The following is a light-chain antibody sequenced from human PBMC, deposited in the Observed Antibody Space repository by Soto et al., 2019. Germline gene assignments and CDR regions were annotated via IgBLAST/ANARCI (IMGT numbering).Light chain of an antibody. CDR3: QQYGSSQT. CDR2: GAS. CDR1: QSVSSSY. Sequence: EIVLTQSPGTLSLSPGERATLSCRASQSVSSSYLAWSQQKLGQAPRLLIYGASSRATGIPDRFSGSGSGTDFTLTISRLEPEDFAVYYCQQYGSSQTFGQGTKVEIK. J-gene: IGKJ1*01. V-gene: IGKV3-20*01.